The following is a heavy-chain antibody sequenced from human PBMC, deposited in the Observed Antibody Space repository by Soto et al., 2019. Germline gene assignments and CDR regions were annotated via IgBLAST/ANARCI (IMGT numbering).Heavy chain of an antibody. CDR3: ARGTGVDY. CDR2: IYYSGST. J-gene: IGHJ4*02. D-gene: IGHD2-8*02. V-gene: IGHV4-59*01. CDR1: GGSISSYY. Sequence: SETLSLTCTVSGGSISSYYWSWIRQPPGKGLEWIGYIYYSGSTNYNPSLKSRVTISVDTSKNQFSLKLSSVTAADTAVYYCARGTGVDYWGQGTLVTVSS.